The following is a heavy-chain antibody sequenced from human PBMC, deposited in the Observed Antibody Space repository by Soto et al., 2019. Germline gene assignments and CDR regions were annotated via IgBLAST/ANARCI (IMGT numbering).Heavy chain of an antibody. D-gene: IGHD3-10*01. Sequence: EVQVVESGGGLVQPGGSLRLSCAASGFTFSDHYMDWVRQAPGKGLEWVGLIRNKANNYATEYAASVKGSFTISRDDSKNSLYRQMNSLETEYTAVYSCARERRYYNNLTCFDFDNWGQGTLVTVSS. J-gene: IGHJ4*02. CDR3: ARERRYYNNLTCFDFDN. CDR1: GFTFSDHY. V-gene: IGHV3-72*01. CDR2: IRNKANNYAT.